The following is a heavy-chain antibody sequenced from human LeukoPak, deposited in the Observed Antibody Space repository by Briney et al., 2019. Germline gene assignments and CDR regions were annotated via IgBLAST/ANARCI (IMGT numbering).Heavy chain of an antibody. J-gene: IGHJ4*02. Sequence: GGSLRLSCVASGFTVSSNYMSWVRQAPGKGLEWVSVIYSGGSTYYADSVKGRFTISRDNSKNTLYLQMNSLRDEDTAVYYCARGYDSSGFDYWGQGTLVTVSS. CDR3: ARGYDSSGFDY. CDR2: IYSGGST. CDR1: GFTVSSNY. D-gene: IGHD3-22*01. V-gene: IGHV3-66*02.